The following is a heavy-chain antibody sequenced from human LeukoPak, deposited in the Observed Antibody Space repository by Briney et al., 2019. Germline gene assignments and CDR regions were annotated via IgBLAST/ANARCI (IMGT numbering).Heavy chain of an antibody. CDR3: ARGGQAAAGLGGWFDP. D-gene: IGHD6-13*01. Sequence: GGSLRLSCAVSGASGFTFSNYAMSWVRQAPGKGLEWVSAISGSGGSTYYEDFVKGRVTISRDNSKNTLYLQMNSLRAEDTAVYYCARGGQAAAGLGGWFDPWGQGTLVTVSS. CDR2: ISGSGGST. CDR1: GFTFSNYA. J-gene: IGHJ5*02. V-gene: IGHV3-23*01.